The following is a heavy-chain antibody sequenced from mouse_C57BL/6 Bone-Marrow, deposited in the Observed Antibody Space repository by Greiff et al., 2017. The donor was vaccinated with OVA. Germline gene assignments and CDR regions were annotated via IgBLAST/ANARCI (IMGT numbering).Heavy chain of an antibody. D-gene: IGHD1-1*01. J-gene: IGHJ2*01. Sequence: QVQLQQPGAELVKPGASVKLSCKASGYTFTSYWMQWVKQRPGQGLEWIGEIDPSDSYTNYNQKFKGKATLTVDTSSSTAYMQLSSLTSEDSAVYYCVRITTVPYWGQGTTLTVSS. CDR1: GYTFTSYW. V-gene: IGHV1-50*01. CDR2: IDPSDSYT. CDR3: VRITTVPY.